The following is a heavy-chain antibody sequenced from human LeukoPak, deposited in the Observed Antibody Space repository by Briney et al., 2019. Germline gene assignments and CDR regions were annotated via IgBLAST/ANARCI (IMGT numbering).Heavy chain of an antibody. Sequence: GGSLRLSCAASGFTFSNAWMSWVRQAPGKGLEWVGRIKSKTDGGTTDYAAPVKGRFTISRDDSKNTLYLQMNSLKTEDTAVYYCTTAIPTYYYDSSGYTWGQGTLVTVSS. J-gene: IGHJ4*02. CDR2: IKSKTDGGTT. CDR1: GFTFSNAW. V-gene: IGHV3-15*01. CDR3: TTAIPTYYYDSSGYT. D-gene: IGHD3-22*01.